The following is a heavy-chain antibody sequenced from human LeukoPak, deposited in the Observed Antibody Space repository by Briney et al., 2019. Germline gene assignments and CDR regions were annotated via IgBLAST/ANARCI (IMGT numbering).Heavy chain of an antibody. Sequence: PGGSLRLSCGASGLTFSSSAMHWVRQGPGKGLEWVAYIAHHGNNKYYADSAKGRFTISRDNSKGSLYLQMNSLRADDTAVYYCAKDGSWSCTDWGQGTLGRVSS. CDR2: IAHHGNNK. CDR1: GLTFSSSA. J-gene: IGHJ4*02. CDR3: AKDGSWSCTD. D-gene: IGHD2-8*02. V-gene: IGHV3-30*02.